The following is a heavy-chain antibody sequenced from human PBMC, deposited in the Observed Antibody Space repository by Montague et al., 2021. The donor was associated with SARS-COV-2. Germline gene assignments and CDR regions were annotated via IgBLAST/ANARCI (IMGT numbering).Heavy chain of an antibody. CDR2: IYFNGHS. V-gene: IGHV4-39*01. Sequence: SETLSLTCTVSGGSISNSHYYCAWIRQPPGKGLEWIGSIYFNGHSYYNPSLKNRASISLDTSKNQYYLKLNSVAAADTAVYYCSKGGGIGVSDSRGQGTLVTVSS. D-gene: IGHD6-19*01. J-gene: IGHJ4*02. CDR1: GGSISNSHYY. CDR3: SKGGGIGVSDS.